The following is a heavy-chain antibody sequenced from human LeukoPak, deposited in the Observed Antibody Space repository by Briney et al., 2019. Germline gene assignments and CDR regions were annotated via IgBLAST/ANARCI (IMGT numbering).Heavy chain of an antibody. CDR3: SRHRYYYDSSGYYYQP. V-gene: IGHV4-59*01. CDR1: GASISSYY. J-gene: IGHJ5*02. D-gene: IGHD3-22*01. Sequence: PSETLSLTCTVSGASISSYYWSWVRQPPGKGLEWIGYIYYSGSTNYNPSLKSRVTISVDTSKNQFSLRLSSVTAADTAVYYCSRHRYYYDSSGYYYQPWGQGTLVTVSS. CDR2: IYYSGST.